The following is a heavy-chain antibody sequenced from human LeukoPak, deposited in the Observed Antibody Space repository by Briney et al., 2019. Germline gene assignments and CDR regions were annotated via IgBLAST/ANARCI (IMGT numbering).Heavy chain of an antibody. CDR3: ARGGACSGDNCHATLYDY. V-gene: IGHV3-7*01. D-gene: IGHD2-15*01. J-gene: IGHJ4*02. CDR2: IKKDGSEK. CDR1: GFTFSSYW. Sequence: GGSLRLSCAASGFTFSSYWMSWVRQAPGKGLEWVANIKKDGSEKYYVDSVKGRFTISRDNAKTSLYLQLNSLRAEDTALYYCARGGACSGDNCHATLYDYWGQGTLVTVSS.